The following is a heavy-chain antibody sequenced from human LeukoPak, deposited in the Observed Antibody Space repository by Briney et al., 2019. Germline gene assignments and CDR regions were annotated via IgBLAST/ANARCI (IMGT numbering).Heavy chain of an antibody. CDR2: IYYSGST. CDR1: GGSISSYY. D-gene: IGHD1-26*01. CDR3: ARDAAYSGSYYAFDI. V-gene: IGHV4-59*01. Sequence: PSETLSLTCTVSGGSISSYYWSWIRQPPGKGLEWIGYIYYSGSTNYNPSLKSRVTISVDTSKNQFSLKLSSVTAADTAVYYCARDAAYSGSYYAFDIWGQGTMVTVSP. J-gene: IGHJ3*02.